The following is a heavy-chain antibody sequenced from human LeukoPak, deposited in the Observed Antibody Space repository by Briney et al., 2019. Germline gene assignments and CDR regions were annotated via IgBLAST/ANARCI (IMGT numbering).Heavy chain of an antibody. CDR3: ARTVTRYCSSTSCPNLRINWFDP. Sequence: SETLSLTCTVSGGSISSYYWSWIRQPPGKGLEWIGYIYYSGSTNYNPSLKSRVTISVDTSKNQFSLKLSSVTAADTAVYYCARTVTRYCSSTSCPNLRINWFDPWGQGTLVTVSS. V-gene: IGHV4-59*01. D-gene: IGHD2-2*01. CDR2: IYYSGST. J-gene: IGHJ5*02. CDR1: GGSISSYY.